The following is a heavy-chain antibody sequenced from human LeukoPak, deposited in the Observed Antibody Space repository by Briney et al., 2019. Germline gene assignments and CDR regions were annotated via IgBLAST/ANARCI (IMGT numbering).Heavy chain of an antibody. J-gene: IGHJ4*02. Sequence: GSLRLSCAASGFTFSSYAMSWVRQPPGKGLEWIGEINHSGSTNYNPSLKSRVTISVDTSKNQFSLKLSSVTAADTAVYYCASNFNFDYWGQGTLVTVSS. CDR3: ASNFNFDY. CDR1: GFTFSSYA. V-gene: IGHV4-34*01. CDR2: INHSGST.